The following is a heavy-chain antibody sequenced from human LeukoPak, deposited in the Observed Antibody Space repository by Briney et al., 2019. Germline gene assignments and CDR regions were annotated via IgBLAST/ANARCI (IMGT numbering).Heavy chain of an antibody. V-gene: IGHV3-11*01. Sequence: GGSLRLSCAASGFTFSDYYMSWIRQAPGKGLEWVSYISSSGSTIYYADSVEGRFTISRDNAKNSLYLQMNSLRAEDTAVYYCAGGYCSSTSCYDYYYGMDVWGQGTTVTVSS. CDR2: ISSSGSTI. D-gene: IGHD2-2*01. CDR3: AGGYCSSTSCYDYYYGMDV. CDR1: GFTFSDYY. J-gene: IGHJ6*02.